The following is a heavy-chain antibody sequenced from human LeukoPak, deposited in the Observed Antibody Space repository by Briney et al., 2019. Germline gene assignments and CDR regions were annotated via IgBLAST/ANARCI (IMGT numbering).Heavy chain of an antibody. D-gene: IGHD3-22*01. V-gene: IGHV1-18*01. Sequence: ASVKVSCKASGYTFTSYGISWVRQAPGQGLEWMGWISAYNGNTNYAQKLQGRVTMTTDTSTSTAYMELRSLRSDDTAVYYCARDNYYDSSGYYYGWGQGTLVTVSS. CDR3: ARDNYYDSSGYYYG. CDR2: ISAYNGNT. J-gene: IGHJ4*02. CDR1: GYTFTSYG.